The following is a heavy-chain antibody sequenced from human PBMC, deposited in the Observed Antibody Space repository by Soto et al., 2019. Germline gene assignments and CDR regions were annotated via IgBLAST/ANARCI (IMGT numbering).Heavy chain of an antibody. Sequence: SGPTLVKPTQTLTLTCTFSGFSLSTSGVGVGWIRQPPGKALEWLALIYWNDDKRYSPSLKSRLTITKDTSKNQVVLTMTNMDPVDTATYYCAHVNIRPKVGATRGVDYWGQGTLVTVSS. J-gene: IGHJ4*02. D-gene: IGHD1-26*01. CDR1: GFSLSTSGVG. CDR3: AHVNIRPKVGATRGVDY. CDR2: IYWNDDK. V-gene: IGHV2-5*01.